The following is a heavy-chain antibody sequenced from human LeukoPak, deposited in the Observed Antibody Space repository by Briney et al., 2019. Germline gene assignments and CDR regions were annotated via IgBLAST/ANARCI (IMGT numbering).Heavy chain of an antibody. CDR3: ASTVDGYQHDH. D-gene: IGHD5-24*01. CDR1: GGSFSGYY. V-gene: IGHV4-34*01. CDR2: INHSGST. Sequence: SETLSLTCAVYGGSFSGYYWSWIRQPPGKGLEWIGEINHSGSTNYNPSLKSRVTISVDTSKNQFSLKLSSVTAADTAVYYCASTVDGYQHDHWGQGTLVTVSS. J-gene: IGHJ4*02.